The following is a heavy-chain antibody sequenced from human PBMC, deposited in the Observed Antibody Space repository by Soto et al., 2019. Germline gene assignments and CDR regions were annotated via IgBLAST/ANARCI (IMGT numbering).Heavy chain of an antibody. Sequence: QVQLVESGGGVVQPGRSLRLSCAASGFTFSSYAMHWIRQAPCKGLEWVAVISYDGSNKYYADSVKGRFTISRDNSKNTLYLQMNSLRAEDTAAYYCARDRAARPRYYFDYWGQGTLVTVSS. J-gene: IGHJ4*02. CDR1: GFTFSSYA. CDR2: ISYDGSNK. CDR3: ARDRAARPRYYFDY. D-gene: IGHD6-6*01. V-gene: IGHV3-30-3*01.